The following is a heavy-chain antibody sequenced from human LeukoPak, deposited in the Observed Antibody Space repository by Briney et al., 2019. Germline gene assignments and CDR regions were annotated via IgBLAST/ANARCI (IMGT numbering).Heavy chain of an antibody. V-gene: IGHV4-59*08. Sequence: SETLSLTCAVYGGSFSGYYWSWIRQPPGKGLEWIGYIYYSGSTNYNPSLKSRVIISVDTSKNQFSLKLSSVTAADTAMYYCARLPSGSYYFDYWGQGTLVTVSS. CDR2: IYYSGST. CDR1: GGSFSGYY. J-gene: IGHJ4*02. D-gene: IGHD1-26*01. CDR3: ARLPSGSYYFDY.